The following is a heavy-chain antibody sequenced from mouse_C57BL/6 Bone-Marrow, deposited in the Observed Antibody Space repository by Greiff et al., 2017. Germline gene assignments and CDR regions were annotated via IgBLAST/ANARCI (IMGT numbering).Heavy chain of an antibody. J-gene: IGHJ2*01. D-gene: IGHD2-1*01. CDR1: GYTFTEYT. Sequence: QVQLKQSGAELVKPGASVKLSCKASGYTFTEYTIHWVKQRSGQGLEWIGWFYPGSGSIKYNEKFKDKATLTADKSSSTVYMELSRLTSEDSAVYFCARHKGRGIYYGNSLYFDYWGQGTTLTVSS. V-gene: IGHV1-62-2*01. CDR3: ARHKGRGIYYGNSLYFDY. CDR2: FYPGSGSI.